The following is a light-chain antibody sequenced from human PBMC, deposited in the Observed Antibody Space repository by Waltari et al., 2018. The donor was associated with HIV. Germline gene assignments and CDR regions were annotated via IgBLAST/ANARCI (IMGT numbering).Light chain of an antibody. Sequence: QSALTQPASVSGFLGQSINISCTGIITDSRFYQYVSYQQYPGKIPRLIIFDINNRPSGVSDHFSGSRSGNSASLTFSGLQSGDEAHYYCASNRLDYTLIFGGGTKLTVL. CDR3: ASNRLDYTLI. V-gene: IGLV2-14*03. J-gene: IGLJ2*01. CDR1: ITDSRFYQY. CDR2: DIN.